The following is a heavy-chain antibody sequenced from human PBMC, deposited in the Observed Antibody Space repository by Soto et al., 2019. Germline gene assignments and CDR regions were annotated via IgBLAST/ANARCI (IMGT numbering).Heavy chain of an antibody. Sequence: QVQLQESGPGLVKPSQTLSLTCIVSGASISSGDYYWSWIRQPPGKGLEWIGYIYYTGYTSYNPYLKSRLTISLDTPKNQFALKLSSVTAADTAVYYCARDRGTEPVDYWGQGTLVTVSS. J-gene: IGHJ4*02. V-gene: IGHV4-30-4*01. CDR1: GASISSGDYY. CDR2: IYYTGYT. CDR3: ARDRGTEPVDY. D-gene: IGHD1-26*01.